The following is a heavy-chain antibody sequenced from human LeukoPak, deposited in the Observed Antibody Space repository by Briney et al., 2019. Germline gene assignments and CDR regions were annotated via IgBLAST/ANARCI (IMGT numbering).Heavy chain of an antibody. CDR1: GGSIRSYF. CDR3: ARELIVGATMAFDM. D-gene: IGHD1-26*01. V-gene: IGHV4-59*01. J-gene: IGHJ3*02. CDR2: ISNSGST. Sequence: SETLSLTCAVSGGSIRSYFWTWIRQPPRKGLEWIGYISNSGSTNYNPSLKSRVTILMDTSKKQFSLKLSSVTAADTAVYYCARELIVGATMAFDMWGQGTRVTVSS.